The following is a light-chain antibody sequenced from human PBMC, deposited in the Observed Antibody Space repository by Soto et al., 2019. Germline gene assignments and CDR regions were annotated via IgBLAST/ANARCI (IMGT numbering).Light chain of an antibody. CDR3: QQYNNWPWT. CDR1: QSISDT. Sequence: ELGLTQSPATRSLSPGERATLSCRASQSISDTLAWYQQKPGQAPRLLIYGASKRATGFPARFSGSGSGTDFTLTISSLQSEDFAVYYCQQYNNWPWTFGQGTKVDIK. CDR2: GAS. V-gene: IGKV3-15*01. J-gene: IGKJ1*01.